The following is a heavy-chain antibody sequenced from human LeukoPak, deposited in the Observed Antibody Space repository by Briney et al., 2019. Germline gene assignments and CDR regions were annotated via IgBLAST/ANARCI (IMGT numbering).Heavy chain of an antibody. V-gene: IGHV1-8*03. D-gene: IGHD6-13*01. CDR1: GYTFTSYA. CDR2: MNPNSGNT. Sequence: ASVKVSCKASGYTFTSYAMNWVRQAPGQGLEWMGWMNPNSGNTGYAQKFQGRVTITRNTSISTAYMELSSLRSEDTAVYYCARGGFSRIDAFDIWGQGTMVTVSS. J-gene: IGHJ3*02. CDR3: ARGGFSRIDAFDI.